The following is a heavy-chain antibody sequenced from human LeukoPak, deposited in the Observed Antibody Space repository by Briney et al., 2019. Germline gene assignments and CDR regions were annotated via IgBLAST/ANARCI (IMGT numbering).Heavy chain of an antibody. Sequence: GGSLRLSCTASGFTFGDCAMSWFRQAPGKGLEWVGFIRSKAYGGTTEYAASVKGRFTISRDDSKSIAYLQMNSLKTEDTAVYYCTTQRRRGATTSSWYFDLWGRGTLVTVSS. CDR2: IRSKAYGGTT. CDR1: GFTFGDCA. J-gene: IGHJ2*01. D-gene: IGHD1-26*01. V-gene: IGHV3-49*03. CDR3: TTQRRRGATTSSWYFDL.